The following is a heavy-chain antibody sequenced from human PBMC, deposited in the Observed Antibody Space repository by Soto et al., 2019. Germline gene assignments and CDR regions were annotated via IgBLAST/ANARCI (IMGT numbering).Heavy chain of an antibody. CDR3: AKDRIQSVVMYDAFDI. J-gene: IGHJ3*02. CDR2: ISGSGGST. V-gene: IGHV3-23*01. Sequence: PGGSLRLSCAASGFTFSSYAMSWVRQAPGNGLEWVSAISGSGGSTYYADSVKGRFTISRGNSKNTLYLQMNSLRAEDTAVYYCAKDRIQSVVMYDAFDIWGQGTMVTVSS. CDR1: GFTFSSYA. D-gene: IGHD3-22*01.